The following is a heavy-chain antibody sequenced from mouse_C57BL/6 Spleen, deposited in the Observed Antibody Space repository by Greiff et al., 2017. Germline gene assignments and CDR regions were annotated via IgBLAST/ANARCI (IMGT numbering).Heavy chain of an antibody. J-gene: IGHJ1*03. CDR3: AGLDGKDWYFDV. Sequence: DVTLVESGGDLVKPGGSLKLSCAASGFTFSSYGMSWVRQTPDKRLEWVATISSGGSYTYYPDSVKGRFTISRDNAKNTLYLQMSSLKSEDNAMDYCAGLDGKDWYFDVWGTGTTVTVSS. D-gene: IGHD2-1*01. CDR2: ISSGGSYT. V-gene: IGHV5-6*02. CDR1: GFTFSSYG.